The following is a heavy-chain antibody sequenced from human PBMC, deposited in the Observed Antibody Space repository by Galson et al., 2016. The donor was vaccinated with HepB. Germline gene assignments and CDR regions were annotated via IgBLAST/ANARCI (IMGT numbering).Heavy chain of an antibody. CDR1: GFIFSSYA. D-gene: IGHD5-12*01. V-gene: IGHV3-7*04. CDR2: IKKDGSEK. CDR3: ARVVIRSGYDLGY. Sequence: SLRLSCAASGFIFSSYAMHWVRQAPGKGQEWVANIKKDGSEKNYLESVQGSFTLSRDNARNALYLQMNSLRAEATAVYNCARVVIRSGYDLGYWGQGTLVTVSS. J-gene: IGHJ4*02.